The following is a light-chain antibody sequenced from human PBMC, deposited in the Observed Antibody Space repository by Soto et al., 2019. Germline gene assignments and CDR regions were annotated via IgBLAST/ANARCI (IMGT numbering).Light chain of an antibody. CDR3: QHSTTWT. CDR1: QGISIY. Sequence: DIQMTQSPSSLSASVGDRVTITCRASQGISIYLNWYQQKPGKAPKLLIYAASSLQSGVPSRFSGSGSETDFTLTISSLQPEDFATYSCQHSTTWTFGQGTKVEIK. CDR2: AAS. V-gene: IGKV1-39*01. J-gene: IGKJ1*01.